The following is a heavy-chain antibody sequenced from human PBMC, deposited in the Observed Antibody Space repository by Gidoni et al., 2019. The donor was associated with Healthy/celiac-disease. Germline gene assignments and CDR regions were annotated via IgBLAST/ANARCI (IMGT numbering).Heavy chain of an antibody. CDR1: GFTFSNAW. D-gene: IGHD3-10*01. J-gene: IGHJ6*02. CDR2: IKSKTDGGTT. CDR3: TTVPLWFGRRYYYGMDV. Sequence: EVQLVESGGGLVKPGGSLRLSCAASGFTFSNAWMSWVRQAPGKGLEWVGRIKSKTDGGTTDYAAPVKGRFTISRDDSKNTLYLQMNSLKTEDTAVYYCTTVPLWFGRRYYYGMDVWGQGTTVTVSS. V-gene: IGHV3-15*01.